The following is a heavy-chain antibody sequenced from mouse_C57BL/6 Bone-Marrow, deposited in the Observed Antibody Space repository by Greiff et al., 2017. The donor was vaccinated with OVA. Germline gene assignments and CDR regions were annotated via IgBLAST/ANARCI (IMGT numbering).Heavy chain of an antibody. CDR1: GYTFTSYW. CDR2: IHPNSGST. J-gene: IGHJ3*01. Sequence: VQLHQPGAELVKPGASVKLSCKSSGYTFTSYWMHWVKQRPGQGLEWIGMIHPNSGSTNYNEKFKSKATLTVDKSSSTAYMQLSSLTSEDSAVYYCARRLALFAYWGQGTLVTVSA. CDR3: ARRLALFAY. V-gene: IGHV1-64*01. D-gene: IGHD6-1*01.